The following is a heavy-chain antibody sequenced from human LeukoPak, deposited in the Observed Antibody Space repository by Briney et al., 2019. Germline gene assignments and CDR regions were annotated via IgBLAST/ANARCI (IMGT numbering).Heavy chain of an antibody. Sequence: PGGSLRLSCAASGFTFSSYGMHWVRQAPGKGLEWVAFIRYDGSNKYYADSVKGRFTISRDNSKNTLYLQMNSLRAEDTAVYYCAKDRIAVAGIDYWGQGTLVTVPS. CDR2: IRYDGSNK. CDR1: GFTFSSYG. D-gene: IGHD6-19*01. CDR3: AKDRIAVAGIDY. V-gene: IGHV3-30*02. J-gene: IGHJ4*02.